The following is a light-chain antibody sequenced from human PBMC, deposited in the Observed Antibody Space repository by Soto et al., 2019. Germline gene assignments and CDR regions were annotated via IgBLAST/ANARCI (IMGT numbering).Light chain of an antibody. CDR2: EVS. Sequence: QSVLTQPASVSGSPGQSITISCTGTSSDVGGYNYVSWHQQHPGKAPKLMIFEVSNRPSGVSDRFSGSKSGNTASLTISGLQADDEADYYCSSNTSSSLCVFGTGTKLTVL. CDR1: SSDVGGYNY. V-gene: IGLV2-14*01. J-gene: IGLJ1*01. CDR3: SSNTSSSLCV.